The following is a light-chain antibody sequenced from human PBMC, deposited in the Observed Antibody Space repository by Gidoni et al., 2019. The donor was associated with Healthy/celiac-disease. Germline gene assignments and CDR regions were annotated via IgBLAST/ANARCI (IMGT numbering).Light chain of an antibody. CDR2: DVS. CDR3: SSYTSSSTLL. V-gene: IGLV2-14*01. Sequence: QSALTQPASVSGXXXQSITISCTGTSSDVGGYNYVSWYQQHPGKAPKLMIYDVSNRPSGVSNRFSGSKSGNTASLTISGLQAEDEADYYCSSYTSSSTLLFGTGTKVTVL. J-gene: IGLJ1*01. CDR1: SSDVGGYNY.